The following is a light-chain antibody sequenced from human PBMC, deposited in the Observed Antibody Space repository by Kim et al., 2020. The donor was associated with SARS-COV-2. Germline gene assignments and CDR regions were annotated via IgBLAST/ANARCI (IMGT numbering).Light chain of an antibody. Sequence: EIVLTQSPGSLSLSPGERATLSCKTSQTILNSRHLAWYQQKPGQAPRLLIYNAFSRATGIPDRFSGSRSGTDFTLTISRLEPEDSAVYCWQQYGNSNPLYTFGQGTKLEI. CDR2: NAF. V-gene: IGKV3-20*01. J-gene: IGKJ2*01. CDR3: QQYGNSNPLYT. CDR1: QTILNSRH.